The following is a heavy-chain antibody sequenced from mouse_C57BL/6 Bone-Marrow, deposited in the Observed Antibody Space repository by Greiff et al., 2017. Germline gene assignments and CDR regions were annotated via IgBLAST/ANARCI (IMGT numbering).Heavy chain of an antibody. Sequence: QVQLKQSGPGLVQPSQSLSITCTVSGFSLTSYGVHWVHQSPGKGLEWLGVIWRGGSTDYNAAFMSRLSITKDNSKSQVFFKMNSLQADDTAIYYCAKKITTDRHYYAMDYWGQGTSVTVSS. CDR1: GFSLTSYG. CDR2: IWRGGST. V-gene: IGHV2-5*01. D-gene: IGHD1-1*01. CDR3: AKKITTDRHYYAMDY. J-gene: IGHJ4*01.